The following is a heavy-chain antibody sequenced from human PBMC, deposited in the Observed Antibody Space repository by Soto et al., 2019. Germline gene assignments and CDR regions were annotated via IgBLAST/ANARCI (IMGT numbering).Heavy chain of an antibody. CDR1: GYAISNGYY. CDR2: SHQSGIT. V-gene: IGHV4-38-2*01. J-gene: IGHJ4*02. Sequence: PSETLSLTCAVSGYAISNGYYWGWVRQPPGKGLEWIGDSHQSGITHHSPSLKGRVITSMLTSKNQFSLDLIPVTAADTAVYYCVRTVAVAGTNVPDYFDHWGQGIQVTVSS. D-gene: IGHD6-19*01. CDR3: VRTVAVAGTNVPDYFDH.